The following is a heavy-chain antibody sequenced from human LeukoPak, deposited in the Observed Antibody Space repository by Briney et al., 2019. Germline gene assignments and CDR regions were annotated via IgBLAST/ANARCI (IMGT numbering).Heavy chain of an antibody. CDR2: ISNSGDYI. J-gene: IGHJ3*02. Sequence: GGSLRLSCTVSGFTFSSFTMNWVRQGPGKGLEWVASISNSGDYISYADSLKGPFTISRDNAKNSLFLQMSSLRAEDTAVYYCAREMYAGWYFAFDIWGQGTMVTVSS. V-gene: IGHV3-21*01. CDR1: GFTFSSFT. CDR3: AREMYAGWYFAFDI. D-gene: IGHD6-19*01.